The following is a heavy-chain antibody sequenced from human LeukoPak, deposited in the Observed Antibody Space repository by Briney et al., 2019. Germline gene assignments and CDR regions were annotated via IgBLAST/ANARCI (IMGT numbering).Heavy chain of an antibody. J-gene: IGHJ5*02. CDR2: INPSGSST. Sequence: ASVKVSCKASGYNFNSCGMNWVRQAPGQGLEWLGLINPSGSSTLYAQKFQGRVTMTRDMSTTTDYMELSSLRSEDTAVYYCARDNSVGDVAWWFDPWGQGTLVTVSS. D-gene: IGHD1-26*01. CDR1: GYNFNSCG. CDR3: ARDNSVGDVAWWFDP. V-gene: IGHV1-46*02.